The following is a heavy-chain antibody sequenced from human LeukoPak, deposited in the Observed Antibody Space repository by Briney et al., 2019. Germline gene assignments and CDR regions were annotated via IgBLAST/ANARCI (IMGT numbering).Heavy chain of an antibody. D-gene: IGHD4-17*01. V-gene: IGHV3-48*01. J-gene: IGHJ5*02. Sequence: GGSLRLSCAASGFTFSSYSMNWVCQAPGKGLEWVSYISSSSSIIYYADSVKGRFTISRDNAKNLLYLQMNSLRAEDTAVYYCARARTAQYNWFDPWGQGTLVTVSS. CDR3: ARARTAQYNWFDP. CDR1: GFTFSSYS. CDR2: ISSSSSII.